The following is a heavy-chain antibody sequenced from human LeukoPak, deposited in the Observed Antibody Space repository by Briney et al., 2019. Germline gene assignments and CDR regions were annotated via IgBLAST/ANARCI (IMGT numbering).Heavy chain of an antibody. V-gene: IGHV3-30*18. Sequence: GGSLRLSCAASGFTFSSYGMHWVRQAPGKGLEWVAVISYDGSNKYYADSVKGRFTISRDNSKNTLYLQMDSLRAEDTAVYYCAKDNSEGAGYFDYWGQGTLVTVSS. CDR2: ISYDGSNK. CDR1: GFTFSSYG. J-gene: IGHJ4*02. CDR3: AKDNSEGAGYFDY. D-gene: IGHD4-23*01.